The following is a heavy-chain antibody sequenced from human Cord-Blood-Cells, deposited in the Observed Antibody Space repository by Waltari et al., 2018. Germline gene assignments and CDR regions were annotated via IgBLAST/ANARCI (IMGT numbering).Heavy chain of an antibody. CDR1: GFTVSSNY. V-gene: IGHV3-53*04. Sequence: EVQLVESGGGLVQPGGSLRLSCAASGFTVSSNYMSWVRQDPGKGLEWVSVIYSGGSTYYADSVKGRFTISRHNSKNTVYLQMSSLRAEDTAVYYCAVKLDTGGCDPWGQGTLVTVCS. CDR2: IYSGGST. D-gene: IGHD3-10*01. J-gene: IGHJ5*02. CDR3: AVKLDTGGCDP.